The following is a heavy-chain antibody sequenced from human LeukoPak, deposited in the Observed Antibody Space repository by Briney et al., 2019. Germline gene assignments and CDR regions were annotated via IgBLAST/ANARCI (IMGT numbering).Heavy chain of an antibody. J-gene: IGHJ5*02. D-gene: IGHD6-13*01. CDR3: ARPLSIAAAGKKPHNWFDP. Sequence: SETLSLTCTVSGGSISSSSYYWGWIRQPPGKGLEWIGSIYYSGSTYYNPSLKSRVTISVDTSKNQFSLKLSSVTAADTAVYYCARPLSIAAAGKKPHNWFDPWGQGTLVTVSS. CDR1: GGSISSSSYY. CDR2: IYYSGST. V-gene: IGHV4-39*01.